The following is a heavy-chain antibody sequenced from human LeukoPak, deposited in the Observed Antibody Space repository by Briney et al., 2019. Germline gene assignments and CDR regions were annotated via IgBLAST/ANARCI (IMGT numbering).Heavy chain of an antibody. CDR1: GGSISSYY. J-gene: IGHJ3*02. Sequence: PSETLSLTCTVSGGSISSYYWSWIRQPPGKGLEWSGYIYYSGSTNYNPSLKSRGTISVDTSKNQFSLKLSSVTAADTAVYYCARGPSGDAFDIWGQGTMVTVSS. V-gene: IGHV4-59*01. CDR2: IYYSGST. CDR3: ARGPSGDAFDI.